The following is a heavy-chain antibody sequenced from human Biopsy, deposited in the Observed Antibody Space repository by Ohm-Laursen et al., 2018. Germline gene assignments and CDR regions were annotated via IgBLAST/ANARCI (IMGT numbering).Heavy chain of an antibody. Sequence: PTQTLTLTGSFSGFSLSARGMCVSWIRQAPGKALEWLARVDWDDYKDYSASLQTKLSISKDTSNDQVVLTVNNVDPADTATYYCARTPILIVSAGLVYRHRRHLQGMDVWGQGSAVTVS. CDR1: GFSLSARGMC. D-gene: IGHD6-13*01. CDR2: VDWDDYK. CDR3: ARTPILIVSAGLVYRHRRHLQGMDV. J-gene: IGHJ6*02. V-gene: IGHV2-70*11.